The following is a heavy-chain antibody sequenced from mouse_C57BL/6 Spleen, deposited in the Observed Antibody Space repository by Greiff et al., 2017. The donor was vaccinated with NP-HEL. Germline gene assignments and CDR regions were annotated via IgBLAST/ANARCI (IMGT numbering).Heavy chain of an antibody. CDR1: GYAFSSSW. J-gene: IGHJ2*01. V-gene: IGHV1-82*01. D-gene: IGHD1-1*01. Sequence: QVQLQQSGPELVKPGASVKISCKASGYAFSSSWMNWVKQRPGKGLEWIGRIYPGDGDTNYNGKVKGKATLTADKSSSTAYMQLSSLTSEDSAVYFCARSWYYYGSSYCDYWGQGTTLTVSS. CDR2: IYPGDGDT. CDR3: ARSWYYYGSSYCDY.